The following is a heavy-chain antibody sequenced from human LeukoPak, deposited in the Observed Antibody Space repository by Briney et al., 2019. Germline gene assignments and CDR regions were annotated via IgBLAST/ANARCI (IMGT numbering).Heavy chain of an antibody. V-gene: IGHV3-74*01. D-gene: IGHD2-15*01. Sequence: GGSLTLSCAASGITFSSYWMHWVRQAPGEGLMWVSRINTDGSSTSYADSVKGRFTISRDNAKNTLHLQMNSLSAEDTAVYYCASGCSVGSCYGDYWGQGTLVTVSS. CDR2: INTDGSST. CDR3: ASGCSVGSCYGDY. CDR1: GITFSSYW. J-gene: IGHJ4*02.